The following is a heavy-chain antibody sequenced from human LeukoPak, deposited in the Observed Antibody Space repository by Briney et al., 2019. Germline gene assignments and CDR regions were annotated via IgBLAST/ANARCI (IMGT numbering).Heavy chain of an antibody. CDR3: AREEPPAARAGYYYYGMDV. CDR1: GFTFSSYS. Sequence: GGSLRLSCAASGFTFSSYSMNWVRQAPGKGLEWVSSISSSSSYIYYADSVKGRFTISRDNAKNSLYLQMNSLRAEDTAVYYCAREEPPAARAGYYYYGMDVWGQGTTVTVSS. D-gene: IGHD2-2*01. J-gene: IGHJ6*02. CDR2: ISSSSSYI. V-gene: IGHV3-21*01.